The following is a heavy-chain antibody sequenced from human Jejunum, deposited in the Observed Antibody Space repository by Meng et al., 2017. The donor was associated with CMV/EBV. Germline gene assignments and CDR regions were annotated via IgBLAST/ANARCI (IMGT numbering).Heavy chain of an antibody. Sequence: TFSDHYMDWFRQAPGKGLEWVARSRVKVNSYPTEHAASVKGRFTISRDDLENSLYLQMNSLRAEDTAVYYCANQQPWNYYYGTEFWGQGTTVTVSS. CDR2: SRVKVNSYPT. V-gene: IGHV3-72*01. J-gene: IGHJ6*02. CDR1: TFSDHY. CDR3: ANQQPWNYYYGTEF. D-gene: IGHD5-18*01.